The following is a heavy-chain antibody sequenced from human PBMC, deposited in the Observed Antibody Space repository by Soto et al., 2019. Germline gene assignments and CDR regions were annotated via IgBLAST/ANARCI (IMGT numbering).Heavy chain of an antibody. CDR2: IYYSGST. CDR1: GGSVSSGSYY. CDR3: ARERAVVDY. Sequence: QVQLQESGPGLVKPSETLSLTCTVSGGSVSSGSYYWSWIRQPPGKGLEWIGYIYYSGSTNYNPSLKSRVTISVDTSKNQSSLKLSSVTAADTAVYYCARERAVVDYWGQGTLVTVSS. J-gene: IGHJ4*02. D-gene: IGHD6-19*01. V-gene: IGHV4-61*01.